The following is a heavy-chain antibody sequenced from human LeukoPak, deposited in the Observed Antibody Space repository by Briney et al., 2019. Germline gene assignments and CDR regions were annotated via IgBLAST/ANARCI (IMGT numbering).Heavy chain of an antibody. Sequence: SETLSLTCTVSGGSISSGGYYWSWIRQHPGKGLEWIGYIYYSGSTYYNPSLKSRVTISVDTSKNQFSLKLSSVTAADTAVYYCARVAGSSGRKQFDYWGRGTLVTVSS. CDR3: ARVAGSSGRKQFDY. V-gene: IGHV4-31*03. CDR1: GGSISSGGYY. J-gene: IGHJ4*02. CDR2: IYYSGST. D-gene: IGHD6-19*01.